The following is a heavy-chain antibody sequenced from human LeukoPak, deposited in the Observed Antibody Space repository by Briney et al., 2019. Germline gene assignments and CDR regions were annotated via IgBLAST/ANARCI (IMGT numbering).Heavy chain of an antibody. Sequence: GRSLRLSCTASGFTFCDYAMSWFRQAPGKGLEWVGFIRSKAYGGTTEYAASVKGRFTISRDDSKSIAYLQMNSLKTEDTAVYYCTSQFDYGDYDAFDIWGQGTMVTVSS. J-gene: IGHJ3*02. V-gene: IGHV3-49*03. CDR3: TSQFDYGDYDAFDI. CDR1: GFTFCDYA. D-gene: IGHD4-17*01. CDR2: IRSKAYGGTT.